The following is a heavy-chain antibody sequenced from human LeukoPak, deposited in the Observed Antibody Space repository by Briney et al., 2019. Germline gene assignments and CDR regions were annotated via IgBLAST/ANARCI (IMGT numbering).Heavy chain of an antibody. CDR1: GFTVSSNY. D-gene: IGHD4-17*01. V-gene: IGHV3-53*01. J-gene: IGHJ4*02. CDR3: ARGGDPYKIDY. Sequence: GGSLRFSCAASGFTVSSNYMSRVRQAPGKGLEWVSVIYSGGSTYYADSVKGRFTISRDNSKNTLYLQMNSLRAEDTAVYYCARGGDPYKIDYWGQGTLVTVSS. CDR2: IYSGGST.